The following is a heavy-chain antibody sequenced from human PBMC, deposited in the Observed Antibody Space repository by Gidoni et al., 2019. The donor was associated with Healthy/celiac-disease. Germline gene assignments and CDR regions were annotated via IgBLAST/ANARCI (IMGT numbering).Heavy chain of an antibody. CDR1: GFTFSRYG. CDR3: AKDPGYCSGGSCGKGLGTFDI. Sequence: QVQLVESGGGVVQPGRSLRLSCAASGFTFSRYGMHWVRQAPGKGLEWVAVVSYDGVNEYYADSVKGRFTVSRDNSKNTLYLQINSLRAEDTAVFYCAKDPGYCSGGSCGKGLGTFDIWGQGTMVTVSS. D-gene: IGHD2-15*01. V-gene: IGHV3-30*18. J-gene: IGHJ3*02. CDR2: VSYDGVNE.